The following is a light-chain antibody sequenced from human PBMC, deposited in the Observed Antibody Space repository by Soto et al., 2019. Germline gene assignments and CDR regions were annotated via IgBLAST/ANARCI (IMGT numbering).Light chain of an antibody. CDR3: SSYTSSSTLWV. CDR2: DVS. CDR1: SSDVGGYNY. V-gene: IGLV2-14*01. J-gene: IGLJ3*02. Sequence: QSALTQPASVSGSPGQSITISCTGTSSDVGGYNYVSWYQQHPGKAPKLMMYDVSNRPSGVSNRFSGSKSGNTASLTISGLQAEDEADYYCSSYTSSSTLWVFGGGTQLTVL.